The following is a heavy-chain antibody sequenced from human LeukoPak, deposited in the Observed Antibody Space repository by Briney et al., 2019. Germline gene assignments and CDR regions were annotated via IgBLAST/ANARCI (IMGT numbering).Heavy chain of an antibody. CDR1: VYTFTSYY. CDR2: IKPSGGST. D-gene: IGHD6-13*01. V-gene: IGHV1-46*01. J-gene: IGHJ4*02. CDR3: VSFVAAAGKEVDY. Sequence: ASVKVSCKASVYTFTSYYIHWVRHAPGQGLEWIGIIKPSGGSTTYAQKFRGRVTMTRDTSTSTVYMELSSLRSEDTAVYYCVSFVAAAGKEVDYWGQGTLVTVSS.